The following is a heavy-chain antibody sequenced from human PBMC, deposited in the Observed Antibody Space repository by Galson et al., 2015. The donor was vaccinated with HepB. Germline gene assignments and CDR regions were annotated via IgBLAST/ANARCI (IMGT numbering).Heavy chain of an antibody. J-gene: IGHJ4*02. CDR3: AKDMSSVDY. CDR2: ISGSGSGT. CDR1: GFRFSIYA. D-gene: IGHD3-10*02. V-gene: IGHV3-23*01. Sequence: SLRLSCAASGFRFSIYAMNWVRQAPGKGLEWVSGISGSGSGTYSADSVKGRFTISRDNSKNTLYLQMNSLRAEDTAVYYCAKDMSSVDYWGQGTLVTVSS.